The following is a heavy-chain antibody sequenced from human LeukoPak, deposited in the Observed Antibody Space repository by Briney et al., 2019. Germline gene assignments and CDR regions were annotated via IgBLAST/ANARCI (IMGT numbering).Heavy chain of an antibody. V-gene: IGHV4-61*02. CDR3: ARRTNGFDI. CDR1: GGSLSSGYYY. D-gene: IGHD3/OR15-3a*01. Sequence: SETLSLTCTVSGGSLSSGYYYWNWIRQPAGKGLEWIGRIYTSGGTNYNPSLKSRVTISLDTSKNQCSLKLTSVTAADTAVYYRARRTNGFDIWGQGTMVTVSS. J-gene: IGHJ3*02. CDR2: IYTSGGT.